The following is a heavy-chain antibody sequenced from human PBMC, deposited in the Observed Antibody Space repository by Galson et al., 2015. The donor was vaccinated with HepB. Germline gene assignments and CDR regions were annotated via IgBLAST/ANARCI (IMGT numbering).Heavy chain of an antibody. D-gene: IGHD6-13*01. CDR1: GFSFSSYS. J-gene: IGHJ4*02. CDR3: ARDQWRSSSWYGLDY. CDR2: ISGSSGAI. Sequence: SLRLSCAASGFSFSSYSMNWVRQAPGKGLEWLSYISGSSGAIYYADSVKGRFTISRDNAKNSLYLQINSLRDEDTAVYYCARDQWRSSSWYGLDYWGQGTLVTVSS. V-gene: IGHV3-48*02.